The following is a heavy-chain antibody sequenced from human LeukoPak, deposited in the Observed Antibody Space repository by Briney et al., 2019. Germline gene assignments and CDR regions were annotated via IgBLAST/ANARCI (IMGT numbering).Heavy chain of an antibody. Sequence: GGSLRLSCAASGFTFSSYAMSWVRQAPGKGLEWVSAISGSGGSTYYADSVKGRFTISRDNSENTLYLQMNSLRAEDTAVYYCAKGYSSSWYGASYYYGMDVWGKGTTVTVSS. V-gene: IGHV3-23*01. D-gene: IGHD6-13*01. CDR1: GFTFSSYA. CDR2: ISGSGGST. CDR3: AKGYSSSWYGASYYYGMDV. J-gene: IGHJ6*04.